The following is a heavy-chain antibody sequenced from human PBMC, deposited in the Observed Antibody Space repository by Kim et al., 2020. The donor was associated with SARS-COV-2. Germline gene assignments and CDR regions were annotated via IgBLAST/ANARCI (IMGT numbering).Heavy chain of an antibody. CDR2: IYYSGST. CDR3: ASCGTWENGFDP. CDR1: GGSISSSSYY. Sequence: SETLSLTCTVSGGSISSSSYYWGWIRQPPGKGLEWIGSIYYSGSTYYNPSLKSRVTISVDTSKNQFSLKLSSVTAADTAVYYCASCGTWENGFDPWGQGTLVTVSS. V-gene: IGHV4-39*01. J-gene: IGHJ5*02. D-gene: IGHD1-26*01.